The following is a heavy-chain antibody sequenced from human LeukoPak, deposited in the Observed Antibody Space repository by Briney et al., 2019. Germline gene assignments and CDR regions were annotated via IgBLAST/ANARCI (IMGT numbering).Heavy chain of an antibody. J-gene: IGHJ3*02. CDR1: GFTFSNAW. V-gene: IGHV3-15*01. CDR3: NTDLIVLRFLEWLYPPAFDI. Sequence: GVSLRFSCAASGFTFSNAWMSWVRQAPGKGLEWVGRIKSKTDGGTKDYAGPVKGRFTISRSDSKNKLYLLMNSLKTEDTAVYYCNTDLIVLRFLEWLYPPAFDIWGQGTMVTVSS. CDR2: IKSKTDGGTK. D-gene: IGHD3-3*01.